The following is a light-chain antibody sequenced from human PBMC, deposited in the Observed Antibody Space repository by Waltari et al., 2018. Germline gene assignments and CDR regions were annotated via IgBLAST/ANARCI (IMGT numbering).Light chain of an antibody. CDR1: TTDVGAYNF. J-gene: IGLJ3*02. V-gene: IGLV2-14*01. Sequence: QSALTQPASVSGSPGQSITLSCTGTTTDVGAYNFVSWCQQHPGEVPKLLIYEVNTWPSGVSDRFSGSRAGNTASLTISGLLAEDEADYYCCSHSSSSTLVLFGGGTKVTVL. CDR2: EVN. CDR3: CSHSSSSTLVL.